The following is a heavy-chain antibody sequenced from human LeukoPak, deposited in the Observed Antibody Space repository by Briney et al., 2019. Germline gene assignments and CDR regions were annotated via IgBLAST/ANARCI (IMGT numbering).Heavy chain of an antibody. J-gene: IGHJ6*03. Sequence: SETLSLTCTVSGGSISSSSYYWSWIRQPPGKGLEWIGYIYYSGSTNYNPSLKSRVTISVDTSKNQFSLKLSSVTAADTAVYYCARGSVPRSPYSSSWVYYMDVWGKGTTVTVSS. CDR1: GGSISSSSYY. CDR3: ARGSVPRSPYSSSWVYYMDV. V-gene: IGHV4-61*01. D-gene: IGHD6-13*01. CDR2: IYYSGST.